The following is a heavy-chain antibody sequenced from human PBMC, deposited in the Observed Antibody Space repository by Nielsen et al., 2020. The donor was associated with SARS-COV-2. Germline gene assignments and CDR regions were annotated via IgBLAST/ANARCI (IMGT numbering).Heavy chain of an antibody. J-gene: IGHJ3*02. CDR2: INHSGST. CDR1: GGSFSGYY. CDR3: ARNYGDSGSAFDI. D-gene: IGHD4-17*01. V-gene: IGHV4-34*01. Sequence: SETLSLTCAVYGGSFSGYYWSWIRQPPGKGLEWIGEINHSGSTNYNPSLKSRVTISVDTSKNQFSLKLSSVTAADTAVYYCARNYGDSGSAFDIWGQGTMVTVSS.